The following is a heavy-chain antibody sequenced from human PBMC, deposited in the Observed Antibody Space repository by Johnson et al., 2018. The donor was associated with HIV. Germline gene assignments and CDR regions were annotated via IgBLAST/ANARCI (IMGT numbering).Heavy chain of an antibody. J-gene: IGHJ3*02. V-gene: IGHV3-20*04. CDR1: GFKFDDYG. Sequence: VLLVESGGGLARPGGSLRLSCTASGFKFDDYGMSWVRQIPGKGLEWVSGINWSGGSAGYAESVKGRFTISRDNAKNSLYLQMNSLRAEDTAVYYCARERSGTIAFDIWGQGTMVTVAS. D-gene: IGHD1-7*01. CDR2: INWSGGSA. CDR3: ARERSGTIAFDI.